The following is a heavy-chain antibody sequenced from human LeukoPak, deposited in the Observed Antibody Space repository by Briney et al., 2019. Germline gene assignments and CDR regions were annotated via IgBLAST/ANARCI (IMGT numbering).Heavy chain of an antibody. V-gene: IGHV3-21*01. D-gene: IGHD3-16*01. CDR2: ISSSSSYI. Sequence: GGSLRLSCAASGFAFSSYSMNWVRQAPGKGLEWVSSISSSSSYIYYADSVKGRFTISRDNAKNSLYLQMNSLRAEDTAVYYCARELGTTWDYWGQGTLVTVSS. J-gene: IGHJ4*02. CDR3: ARELGTTWDY. CDR1: GFAFSSYS.